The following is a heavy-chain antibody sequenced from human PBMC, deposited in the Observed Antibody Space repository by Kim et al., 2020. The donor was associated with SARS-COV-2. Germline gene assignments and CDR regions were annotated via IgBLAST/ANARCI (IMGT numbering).Heavy chain of an antibody. CDR2: RAIT. J-gene: IGHJ4*02. Sequence: RAITHYNPSLKSPVTISVDTSKNQFSLKLRSVTAADTAVYYCARSVTRDYWGQGTLVTVSS. D-gene: IGHD4-4*01. CDR3: ARSVTRDY. V-gene: IGHV4-59*01.